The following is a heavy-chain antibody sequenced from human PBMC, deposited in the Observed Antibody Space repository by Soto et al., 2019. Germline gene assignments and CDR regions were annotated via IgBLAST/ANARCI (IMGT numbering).Heavy chain of an antibody. CDR1: GYTFTSYA. CDR3: ASGPGGRDGPGDY. CDR2: INAGNGNT. D-gene: IGHD1-26*01. V-gene: IGHV1-3*01. J-gene: IGHJ4*02. Sequence: QVQLVQSVAEVKKPGASVKVSCKASGYTFTSYAMHWVRQAPGQRLEWMGWINAGNGNTKDSPKFQGRVTITSDTSASTAYRELTSLRAEETAGYYCASGPGGRDGPGDYWGQGTLVT.